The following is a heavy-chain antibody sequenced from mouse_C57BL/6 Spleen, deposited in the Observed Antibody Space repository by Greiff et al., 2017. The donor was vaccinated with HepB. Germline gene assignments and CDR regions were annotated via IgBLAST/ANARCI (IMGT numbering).Heavy chain of an antibody. D-gene: IGHD2-3*01. CDR1: GYTFTSYW. J-gene: IGHJ3*01. Sequence: VQLQQSGAELAKPGASVKLSCKASGYTFTSYWMHWVNQRPGKGLEWIGEINPSSGYTKYNQKLKDKATLTVDKSSSKAYMQLRSLTLEESEANQWETEDSKQGLDCNGYYNHSTGYTKYNQKFKAKAPLTADKPSSTSYMQLISLTYEDATVYYCALWAYWGQGTLVTVSA. V-gene: IGHV1-7*01. CDR3: ETEDSKQGLDCNGYYNHSTGYTKYNQKFKAKAPLTADKPSSTSYMQLISLTYEDATVYYCALWAY. CDR2: INPSSGYT.